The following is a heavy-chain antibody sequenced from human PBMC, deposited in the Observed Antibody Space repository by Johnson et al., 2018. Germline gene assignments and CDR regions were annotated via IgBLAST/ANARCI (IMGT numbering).Heavy chain of an antibody. V-gene: IGHV4-34*01. Sequence: QVQLQESGAGLLKPSETLSLTCGVYGGSLSGYYWNWIRQTPGKGLEWIGDINHSGVTNYNPSLQSRLFISLDKSQSLFSRGLSSVTATDTSVYYCARGDYHVGRILLDHWGQGTLVTVSP. CDR3: ARGDYHVGRILLDH. D-gene: IGHD3-10*02. CDR2: INHSGVT. J-gene: IGHJ4*02. CDR1: GGSLSGYY.